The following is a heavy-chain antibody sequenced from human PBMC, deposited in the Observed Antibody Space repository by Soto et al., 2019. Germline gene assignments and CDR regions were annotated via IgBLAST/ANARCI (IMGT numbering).Heavy chain of an antibody. J-gene: IGHJ4*02. CDR1: GFTFSSYW. D-gene: IGHD2-8*02. CDR3: ARYLSSGPIGY. CDR2: IKQDRSET. Sequence: PGGSLRLSCIASGFTFSSYWMSWVRQAPRKGLEWVTNIKQDRSETHYGDSVKGRFSITRDTAKNSLYLQMNSLQAEEKAVYYWARYLSSGPIGYWGQGTLVTVSS. V-gene: IGHV3-7*04.